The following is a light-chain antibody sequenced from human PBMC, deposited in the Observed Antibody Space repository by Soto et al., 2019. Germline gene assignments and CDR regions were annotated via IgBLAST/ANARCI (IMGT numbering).Light chain of an antibody. V-gene: IGLV2-14*01. Sequence: QSALTQPASVSGSPGQSITISCTGTSSDVGGFNYVSWYQQHPGKAPKLMIYEVSNRPSGVSNRFSGSKSGNTASLTISGLQAEDEADYYCSSYTSTNNFVLFGGGTKVTVL. CDR3: SSYTSTNNFVL. CDR2: EVS. CDR1: SSDVGGFNY. J-gene: IGLJ2*01.